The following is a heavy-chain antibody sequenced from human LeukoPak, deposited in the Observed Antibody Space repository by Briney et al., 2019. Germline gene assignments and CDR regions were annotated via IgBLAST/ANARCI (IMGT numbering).Heavy chain of an antibody. J-gene: IGHJ4*02. CDR1: GGSISSYY. D-gene: IGHD1-26*01. V-gene: IGHV4-59*01. CDR3: ARSPEWELLLFDY. CDR2: IFYSGST. Sequence: SETLSLTCTVSGGSISSYYWSWIRQPPGKGLEWIGYIFYSGSTKYNPSVKSRVTISVDTSKNQFSLKLSSVTAADTAVYYCARSPEWELLLFDYWGQGTLVTVSS.